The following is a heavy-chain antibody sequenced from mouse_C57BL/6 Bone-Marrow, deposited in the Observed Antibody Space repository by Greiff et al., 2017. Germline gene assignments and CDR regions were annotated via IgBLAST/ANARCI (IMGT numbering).Heavy chain of an antibody. CDR1: GFTFSSYG. CDR2: ISSGGSYT. Sequence: EVHLVESGGDLVKPGGSLKLSCAASGFTFSSYGMSWVRQTPDKRLEWVATISSGGSYTYYPDSVKGRFTISRDNAKNTLYLQRSSLKSEDTAMYYCARHGGLDYWGQGTTLTVSS. J-gene: IGHJ2*01. CDR3: ARHGGLDY. V-gene: IGHV5-6*01. D-gene: IGHD1-1*02.